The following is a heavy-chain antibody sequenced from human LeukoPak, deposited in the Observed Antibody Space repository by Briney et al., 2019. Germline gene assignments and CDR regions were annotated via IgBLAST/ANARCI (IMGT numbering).Heavy chain of an antibody. CDR3: ARGLRYFDWLLSYFDY. J-gene: IGHJ4*02. CDR2: INPSGGST. D-gene: IGHD3-9*01. CDR1: GYTFTSYY. Sequence: ASVKVSCKASGYTFTSYYMHWVRQAPGQGLEWMGIINPSGGSTSYAQKFQGRVTMTRDTSTSTVYMELSSLRSEDTAAYYCARGLRYFDWLLSYFDYWGQGTLVTVSS. V-gene: IGHV1-46*01.